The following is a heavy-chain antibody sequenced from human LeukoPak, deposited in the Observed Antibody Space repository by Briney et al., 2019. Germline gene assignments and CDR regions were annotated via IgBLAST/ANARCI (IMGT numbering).Heavy chain of an antibody. V-gene: IGHV1-2*02. CDR3: ARDNAYCSSTSCYAGDAFDI. CDR1: GYTVTGYY. CDR2: MNPKGGGT. D-gene: IGHD2-2*01. J-gene: IGHJ3*02. Sequence: ASVKVSCKASGYTVTGYYIHWVRQAPGQGLEWMGWMNPKGGGTNYGQKFQGRVTMTTDTSIDTAYMELRSLRSDDTAVYYCARDNAYCSSTSCYAGDAFDIWGQGTMVTVSS.